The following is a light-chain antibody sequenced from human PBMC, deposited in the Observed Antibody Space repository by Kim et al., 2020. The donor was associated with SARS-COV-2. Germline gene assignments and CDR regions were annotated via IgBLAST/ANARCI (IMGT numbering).Light chain of an antibody. CDR3: LLSYGDTRKI. CDR1: TRPLTSGHF. J-gene: IGLJ2*01. CDR2: NTD. V-gene: IGLV7-46*01. Sequence: GGTVPPTFGSNTRPLTSGHFPYWFQQKPGQAPRALIYNTDYRYSWTPARFSGSLLGGKAALTLSDAQAEDEADYYCLLSYGDTRKIFGGGTQLTVL.